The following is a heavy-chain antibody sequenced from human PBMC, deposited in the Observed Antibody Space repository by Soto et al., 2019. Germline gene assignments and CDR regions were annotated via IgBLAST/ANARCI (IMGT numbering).Heavy chain of an antibody. Sequence: SQALSLTCAISGGSVSSNSAAWNWIRQYPSRGLEWLGRTYYRSKWYDDYAVSVKSRITIDPDTSKNQFSLHLNSVTPEDTAVYYCARGGIFVRGVASRANDYRSQRTLLTVST. V-gene: IGHV6-1*01. CDR3: ARGGIFVRGVASRANDY. J-gene: IGHJ4*02. D-gene: IGHD3-10*02. CDR2: TYYRSKWYD. CDR1: GGSVSSNSAA.